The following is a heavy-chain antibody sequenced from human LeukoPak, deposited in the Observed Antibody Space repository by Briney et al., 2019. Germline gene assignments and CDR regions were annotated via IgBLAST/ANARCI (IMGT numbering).Heavy chain of an antibody. CDR2: ISGSLGVT. CDR3: AKTPLDWNYGIPYYFDF. J-gene: IGHJ4*02. CDR1: GFIFSSYA. V-gene: IGHV3-23*01. Sequence: PGGSLRLSCAASGFIFSSYAMSWVRQAPGKGLEWVSIISGSLGVTNYGDSVKGRFTISRDNSENMLYLQMNSLRAEDTAVYYCAKTPLDWNYGIPYYFDFWGQGTLVTVSS. D-gene: IGHD1-7*01.